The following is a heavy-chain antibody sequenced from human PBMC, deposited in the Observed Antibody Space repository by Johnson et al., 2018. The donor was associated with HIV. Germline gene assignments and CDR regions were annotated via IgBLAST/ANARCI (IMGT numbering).Heavy chain of an antibody. J-gene: IGHJ3*01. Sequence: QVQLVESGGGVVQPGGSLRLSCAASGFTFSSYGMHWVRQAPGKGLEWVAFIRYDGSNKYYADSVKGRFTISRDNSKNTLYLQMTSLRTEDTAVYYCARAAGVNVVVEDFDLWGQGTMVTVSS. V-gene: IGHV3-30*02. CDR3: ARAAGVNVVVEDFDL. D-gene: IGHD2-15*01. CDR1: GFTFSSYG. CDR2: IRYDGSNK.